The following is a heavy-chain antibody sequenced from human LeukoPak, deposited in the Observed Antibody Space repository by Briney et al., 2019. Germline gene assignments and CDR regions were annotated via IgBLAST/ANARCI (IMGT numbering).Heavy chain of an antibody. Sequence: SETLSLTCTVSGGSISSYYWSWIRQPPGKGLEWIGYIYYSGSTNYNPSLKSRVTISVDTSKNQFSLKLSSVTAADTAVYYCASSAGLYYYYYYMDVWGKGTTVTVSS. CDR3: ASSAGLYYYYYYMDV. CDR1: GGSISSYY. J-gene: IGHJ6*03. D-gene: IGHD2-15*01. CDR2: IYYSGST. V-gene: IGHV4-59*01.